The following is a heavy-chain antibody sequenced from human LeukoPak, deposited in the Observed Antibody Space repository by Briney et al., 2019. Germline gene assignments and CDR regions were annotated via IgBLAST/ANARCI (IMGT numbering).Heavy chain of an antibody. D-gene: IGHD3-16*01. CDR3: ARREGANWFDP. V-gene: IGHV4-39*01. Sequence: KPSETLSLTCTVSGGSISSISYYWGWIRQPPGKVLGWIGNSFYSGSTYYYPSLKSRVTISVDTSKNQLSLKLSSVTATDTAVYYCARREGANWFDPWGQGTLVTVST. CDR2: SFYSGST. CDR1: GGSISSISYY. J-gene: IGHJ5*02.